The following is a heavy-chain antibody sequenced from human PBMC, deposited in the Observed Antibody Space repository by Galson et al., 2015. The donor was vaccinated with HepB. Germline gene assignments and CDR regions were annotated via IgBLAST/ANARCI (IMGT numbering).Heavy chain of an antibody. J-gene: IGHJ6*03. CDR2: IIPILGTA. CDR1: GGTFSSYA. Sequence: SVKVSCKASGGTFSSYAISWVRQAPGQGLEWMGGIIPILGTANYAQKFQGRVTITADESTSTAYMELSSLRSEDTAVYYCARKACSSTSCAGIYYYYYYMDVWGKGTTVTVSS. V-gene: IGHV1-69*13. D-gene: IGHD2-2*01. CDR3: ARKACSSTSCAGIYYYYYYMDV.